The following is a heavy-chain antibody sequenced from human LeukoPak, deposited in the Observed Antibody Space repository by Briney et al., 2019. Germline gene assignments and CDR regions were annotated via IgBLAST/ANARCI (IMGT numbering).Heavy chain of an antibody. J-gene: IGHJ5*02. CDR3: ARDDAGWFDP. CDR2: IKQDGSEK. CDR1: GFTFSSYW. V-gene: IGHV3-7*03. Sequence: GGSLRLSCEASGFTFSSYWMSWVRQAPGKGLEWVANIKQDGSEKYYVDSVKGRFTISRDNARNSLHLQMNSLRAEDTAVYYCARDDAGWFDPWGQGTLVIVSS.